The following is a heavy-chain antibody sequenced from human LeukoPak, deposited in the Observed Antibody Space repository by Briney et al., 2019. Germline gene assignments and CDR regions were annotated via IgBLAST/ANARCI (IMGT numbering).Heavy chain of an antibody. CDR3: AKVSITIFGVAPLDY. V-gene: IGHV3-30*05. CDR1: GFTFSSYG. Sequence: PGGSLRLSCAASGFTFSSYGMHWVRQAPGKGLEWVAVISYDGSNKYYADSVKGRFTISRDNSKNTLYLQMNSLRAEGTAVYYCAKVSITIFGVAPLDYWGQGTLVTVSS. CDR2: ISYDGSNK. D-gene: IGHD3-3*01. J-gene: IGHJ4*02.